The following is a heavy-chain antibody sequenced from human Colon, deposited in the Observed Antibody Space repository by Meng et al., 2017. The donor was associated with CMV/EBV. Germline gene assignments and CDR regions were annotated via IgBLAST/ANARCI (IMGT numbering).Heavy chain of an antibody. Sequence: CAASGCSVSSKYMTWVRQAPGKGLEWVSAIYNDDSAHYADSVKGRFTISRGSSKNTLYLQMISLRADDTAVYYCARVGYPIGGWFDPWGQGTLVTVSS. D-gene: IGHD2-15*01. V-gene: IGHV3-53*01. CDR3: ARVGYPIGGWFDP. CDR2: IYNDDSA. CDR1: GCSVSSKY. J-gene: IGHJ5*02.